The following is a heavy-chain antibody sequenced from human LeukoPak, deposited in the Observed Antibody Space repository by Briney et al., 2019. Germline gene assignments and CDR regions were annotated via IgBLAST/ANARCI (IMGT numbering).Heavy chain of an antibody. CDR2: ISSSSSYI. J-gene: IGHJ4*02. Sequence: GGSLRLSCAASGFTFSSYSMNWVRQAPGKGLEWVSSISSSSSYIYYADSVKGRFTISRDNAKNSLYLQMNSLRAEDTAVYYCARERCSGGSCYFDYWGQGTLVTVSS. D-gene: IGHD2-15*01. CDR1: GFTFSSYS. CDR3: ARERCSGGSCYFDY. V-gene: IGHV3-21*01.